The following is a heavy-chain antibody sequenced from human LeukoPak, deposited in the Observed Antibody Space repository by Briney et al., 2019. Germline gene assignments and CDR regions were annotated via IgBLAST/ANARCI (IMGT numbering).Heavy chain of an antibody. Sequence: PGGTLRLSCAASGFTFSSYCMNWVRQAPGQGLEWVSSISSSGTYIYYADSVEGRFTISRDNAKNSLYLQMNSLRAEDTAVYYCARAIPYDIPHMDVWGKGTTVTVSS. CDR1: GFTFSSYC. CDR3: ARAIPYDIPHMDV. V-gene: IGHV3-21*01. CDR2: ISSSGTYI. J-gene: IGHJ6*03. D-gene: IGHD3-9*01.